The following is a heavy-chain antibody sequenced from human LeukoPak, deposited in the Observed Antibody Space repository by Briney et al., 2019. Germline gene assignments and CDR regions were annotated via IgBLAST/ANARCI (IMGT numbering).Heavy chain of an antibody. CDR3: ATMGGGYCSGGSCYPWFDP. V-gene: IGHV4-59*08. J-gene: IGHJ5*02. CDR2: IYYSGST. Sequence: SETLSLTCTVTGGSISSYYRSWIRQPPGKGLEWIGYIYYSGSTNYNPSLKSRVTISVDTSKNQFSLKLSSVTAADTAVYYCATMGGGYCSGGSCYPWFDPWGQGTLVTVSS. CDR1: GGSISSYY. D-gene: IGHD2-15*01.